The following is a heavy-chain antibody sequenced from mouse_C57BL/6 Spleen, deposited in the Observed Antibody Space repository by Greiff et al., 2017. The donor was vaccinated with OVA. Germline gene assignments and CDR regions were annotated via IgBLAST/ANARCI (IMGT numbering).Heavy chain of an antibody. V-gene: IGHV5-17*01. D-gene: IGHD1-1*01. Sequence: EVQRVESGGGLVKPGGSLKLSCVASGFIFSDYGMHWVRQAPEKGLEWVAYISSGSSTIYYADTVKGRFTISRDNAKNTLFLQMTSLRSEDTAMYYCARASYGSSPDYWGQGTTLTVSS. CDR2: ISSGSSTI. J-gene: IGHJ2*01. CDR1: GFIFSDYG. CDR3: ARASYGSSPDY.